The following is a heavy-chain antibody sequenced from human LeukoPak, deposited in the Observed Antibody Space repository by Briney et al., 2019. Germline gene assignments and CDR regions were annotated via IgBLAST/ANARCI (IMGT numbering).Heavy chain of an antibody. CDR2: MNPKSANT. J-gene: IGHJ5*02. Sequence: ASVKVSCKASGYTFTSYDINWVRQATGQGLEWMGWMNPKSANTGYAQKFQGRVTITRNTSISTAYMELSSLRSDDTAVYYCTRGRPASFDPWGQGTLVTVSS. CDR3: TRGRPASFDP. CDR1: GYTFTSYD. D-gene: IGHD2-2*01. V-gene: IGHV1-8*03.